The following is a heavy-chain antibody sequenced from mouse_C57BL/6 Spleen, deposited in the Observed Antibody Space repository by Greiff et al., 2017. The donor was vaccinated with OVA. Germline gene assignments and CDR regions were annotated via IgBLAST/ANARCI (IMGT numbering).Heavy chain of an antibody. CDR1: GYTFTGYW. CDR3: AKTRRGDY. Sequence: QVQLQQSGAELMKPGASVKLSCKATGYTFTGYWIEWVKQRPGHGLEWIGEILPGSGSPNYNEKFKGQATFNADTSSNSAYMQLRSLATEDSAIYERAKTRRGDYWGQGTTLTVSA. V-gene: IGHV1-9*01. CDR2: ILPGSGSP. J-gene: IGHJ2*01.